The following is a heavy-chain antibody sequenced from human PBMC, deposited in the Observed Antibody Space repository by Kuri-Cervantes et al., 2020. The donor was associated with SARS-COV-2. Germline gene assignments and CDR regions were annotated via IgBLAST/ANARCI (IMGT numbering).Heavy chain of an antibody. CDR2: IHHAVGT. CDR3: ARHSSLVGDLDY. J-gene: IGHJ4*02. Sequence: SQTLSLTCAVYGGSVSGYYWSWIRQPPGKGLEWIGEIHHAVGTFYTPSLRSRATIFLDTSKNQFSLKLRSVTAADTAVYYCARHSSLVGDLDYWGQGTLVTVSS. CDR1: GGSVSGYY. D-gene: IGHD3-16*01. V-gene: IGHV4-34*01.